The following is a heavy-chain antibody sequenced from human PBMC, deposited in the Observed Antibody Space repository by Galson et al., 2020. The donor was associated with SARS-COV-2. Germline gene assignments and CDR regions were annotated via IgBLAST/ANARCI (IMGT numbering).Heavy chain of an antibody. J-gene: IGHJ4*02. CDR3: ARTYYYDSSGYWWGYFDY. V-gene: IGHV5-51*01. CDR1: GYSFTSYW. Sequence: GESLKISCKGSGYSFTSYWIGWVRQMPGKGLEWMGIIYPGDSDTRYSPSFQGQVTISADKSISTAYLQWSSLKASDTAMYYCARTYYYDSSGYWWGYFDYWGQGTLVTVSS. CDR2: IYPGDSDT. D-gene: IGHD3-22*01.